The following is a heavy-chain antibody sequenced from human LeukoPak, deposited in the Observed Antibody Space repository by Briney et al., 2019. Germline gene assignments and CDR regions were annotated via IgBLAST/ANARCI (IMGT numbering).Heavy chain of an antibody. V-gene: IGHV3-23*01. Sequence: GGSLRLSCAASGFTFSSYAMSWVRQAPGKGLEWVSAISGSGGSTYYADSVKGRFTISRDNSKNTLYLQMNSLRAEDTAVYYCARDHGSSRYFQHWGQGTLVTVSS. D-gene: IGHD3-10*01. CDR2: ISGSGGST. CDR3: ARDHGSSRYFQH. CDR1: GFTFSSYA. J-gene: IGHJ1*01.